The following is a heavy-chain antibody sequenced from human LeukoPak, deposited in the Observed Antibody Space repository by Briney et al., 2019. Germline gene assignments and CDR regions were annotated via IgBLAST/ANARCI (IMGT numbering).Heavy chain of an antibody. CDR1: GYTFTSYD. D-gene: IGHD3-22*01. CDR2: MNPNSGNT. CDR3: ARLFQRNELNYYDSSGYSLGY. J-gene: IGHJ4*02. Sequence: RASVKVSCKASGYTFTSYDINWVRQATGQGLEWMEWMNPNSGNTGYAQKFQGRITITRNTSIRTAYMELSSLRSEDTAVYYCARLFQRNELNYYDSSGYSLGYWGQGTLVTVSS. V-gene: IGHV1-8*03.